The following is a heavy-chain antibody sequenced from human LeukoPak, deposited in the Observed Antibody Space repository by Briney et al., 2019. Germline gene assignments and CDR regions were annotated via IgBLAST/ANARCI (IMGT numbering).Heavy chain of an antibody. CDR2: ISGSGGST. D-gene: IGHD3-9*01. CDR1: GFTFSSYA. CDR3: ANPTTYYDILTSYGPTGH. V-gene: IGHV3-23*01. Sequence: GGSLRLSCAASGFTFSSYAMSWVRQAPGKGLEWVSAISGSGGSTYYADSVKGRFTISRDNSKNTLYLQMNSLRAEDTAVYYCANPTTYYDILTSYGPTGHWGQGTLVTVSS. J-gene: IGHJ4*02.